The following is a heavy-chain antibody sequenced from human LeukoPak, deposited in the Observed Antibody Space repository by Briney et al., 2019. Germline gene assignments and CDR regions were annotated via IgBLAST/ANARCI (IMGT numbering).Heavy chain of an antibody. D-gene: IGHD3-9*01. V-gene: IGHV4-59*01. J-gene: IGHJ4*02. Sequence: SSETLSLTCTVSGASISSSYWSWIRQPPGKGLEWIGYIYYTGGTNYNPSLRSRVATSIDPSKNHSSLKLNSVTAADTAVYYCATEVYDILTGLTNFDYWGQGTLVTVSS. CDR2: IYYTGGT. CDR1: GASISSSY. CDR3: ATEVYDILTGLTNFDY.